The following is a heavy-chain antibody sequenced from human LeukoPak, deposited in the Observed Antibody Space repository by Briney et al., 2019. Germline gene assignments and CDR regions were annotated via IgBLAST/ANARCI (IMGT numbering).Heavy chain of an antibody. CDR2: IKQDGSEK. Sequence: GGSLRLSCAAPGFTFSSYWMSWVRQAPGKGLEWVANIKQDGSEKYYVDSVKGRFTISRDNAKNSLYLQMNSLRAEDTAVYYCAKGLKYYYDSSGTTFDYWGQGTLVTVSS. V-gene: IGHV3-7*01. D-gene: IGHD3-22*01. CDR1: GFTFSSYW. J-gene: IGHJ4*02. CDR3: AKGLKYYYDSSGTTFDY.